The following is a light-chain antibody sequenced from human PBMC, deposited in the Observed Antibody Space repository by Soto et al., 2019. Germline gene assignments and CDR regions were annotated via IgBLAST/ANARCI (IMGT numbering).Light chain of an antibody. CDR3: AAWEDSLRGLE. CDR2: NNS. Sequence: QSVLTQPPSASGTPGQMVTISCSGSSSNIGSNTVNWYQQLPGMAPKLLIYNNSQRPSGVPDRFSGSKSGTSASLAISGLQSEGEADYYCAAWEDSLRGLEFGGGTKLTVL. V-gene: IGLV1-44*01. CDR1: SSNIGSNT. J-gene: IGLJ2*01.